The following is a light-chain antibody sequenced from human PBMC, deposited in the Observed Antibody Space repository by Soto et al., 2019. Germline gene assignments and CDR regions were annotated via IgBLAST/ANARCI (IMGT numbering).Light chain of an antibody. CDR3: QLLNSYPLT. Sequence: DIQMTQSPTSLSASVGDRVTITCRASQGISTYLAWFQQKPGKAPKSLIYAASNLQSGVPSRFSASGSGTEFTLTISSLQPEDFATYYCQLLNSYPLTFGGVSKVDIK. J-gene: IGKJ4*01. V-gene: IGKV1-16*01. CDR1: QGISTY. CDR2: AAS.